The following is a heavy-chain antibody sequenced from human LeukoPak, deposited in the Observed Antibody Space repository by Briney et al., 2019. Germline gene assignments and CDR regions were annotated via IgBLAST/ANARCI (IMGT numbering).Heavy chain of an antibody. D-gene: IGHD1-26*01. CDR1: GFTFSSYA. CDR3: ARIVGATPPFDY. V-gene: IGHV3-23*01. Sequence: PGGSLRLSCAASGFTFSSYAMSWVRQVPGKGLEWVSAISGSGGSTYYADSVKGRFTISRDNSKNTLYLQMNSLRAEDTAVYYCARIVGATPPFDYWGQGTLVTVSS. CDR2: ISGSGGST. J-gene: IGHJ4*02.